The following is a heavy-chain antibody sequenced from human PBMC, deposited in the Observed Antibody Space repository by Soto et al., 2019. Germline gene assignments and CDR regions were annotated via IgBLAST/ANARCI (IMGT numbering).Heavy chain of an antibody. CDR1: GASLNSYY. CDR2: ISYSGTT. D-gene: IGHD1-26*01. Sequence: QVQMQESGPGLVKPSETLSLNCTVSGASLNSYYWNWIRQPPGGGLEWLGFISYSGTTNYNPSLRSRVAISIDPSKNQFSLKLTSVTAADTAVYYCATRTELPHYYYLGLDVWGQGATVTVSS. CDR3: ATRTELPHYYYLGLDV. V-gene: IGHV4-59*01. J-gene: IGHJ6*02.